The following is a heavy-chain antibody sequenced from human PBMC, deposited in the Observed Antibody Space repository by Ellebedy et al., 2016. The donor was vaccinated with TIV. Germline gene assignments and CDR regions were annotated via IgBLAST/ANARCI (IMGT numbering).Heavy chain of an antibody. CDR1: GYSFTDYY. Sequence: AASVKVSCKASGYSFTDYYMHWVRQAPGQGIEWMGIMNPSGGNTIYAEKVQGRVTMTRDTSTTTIYMELSRLTSEDTAVYYCARTVAGPYEAFEIWGQGTMVTVSS. D-gene: IGHD6-19*01. V-gene: IGHV1-46*01. CDR2: MNPSGGNT. J-gene: IGHJ3*02. CDR3: ARTVAGPYEAFEI.